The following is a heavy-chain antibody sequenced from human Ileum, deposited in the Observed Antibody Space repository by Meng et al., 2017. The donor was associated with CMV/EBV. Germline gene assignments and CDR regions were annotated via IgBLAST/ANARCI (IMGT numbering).Heavy chain of an antibody. Sequence: GESLKISCAASGFTFSSYGMHWVRQAPGKGLEWVAVIWYDGSNKYYADSVKGRFTISRDNSKNTLYLQMNSLRAEDTAVYYCAKDLSSLNTAFGAFDIWGQGTRVTVSS. J-gene: IGHJ3*02. V-gene: IGHV3-33*06. CDR1: GFTFSSYG. CDR2: IWYDGSNK. D-gene: IGHD5-18*01. CDR3: AKDLSSLNTAFGAFDI.